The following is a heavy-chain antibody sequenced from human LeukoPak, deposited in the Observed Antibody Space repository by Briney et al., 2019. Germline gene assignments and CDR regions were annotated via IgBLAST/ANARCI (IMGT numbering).Heavy chain of an antibody. CDR3: AREGSGYSGYDAFY. CDR1: GFTVSSNY. V-gene: IGHV3-66*01. J-gene: IGHJ4*02. D-gene: IGHD5-12*01. CDR2: IYSGGST. Sequence: GGSLRLSCAASGFTVSSNYMSWVRQAPGKGLEWVSVIYSGGSTYYADSVKGRFTISGDNSKNTLYLQMNSLRAEDTAVYYCAREGSGYSGYDAFYWGQGTLVTVSS.